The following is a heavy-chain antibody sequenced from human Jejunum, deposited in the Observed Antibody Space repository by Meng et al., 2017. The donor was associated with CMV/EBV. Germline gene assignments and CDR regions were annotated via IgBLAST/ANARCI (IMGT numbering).Heavy chain of an antibody. V-gene: IGHV3-53*05. J-gene: IGHJ2*01. Sequence: SVSANYMTWVRQAPGKGLEWVSVFYTGGQTYYADAVKGRFTISRDNPNNTLYLHMNSLRPDDTAIYYCAKDRGSGSTWYWHFDLWGRGTLVTVSS. D-gene: IGHD1-26*01. CDR1: SVSANY. CDR2: FYTGGQT. CDR3: AKDRGSGSTWYWHFDL.